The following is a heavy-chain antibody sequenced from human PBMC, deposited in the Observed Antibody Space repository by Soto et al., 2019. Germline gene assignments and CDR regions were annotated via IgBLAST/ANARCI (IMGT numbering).Heavy chain of an antibody. D-gene: IGHD5-12*01. Sequence: QVQLVQSGAEVKKPGSSVKVSCKASGGTFSNYAITWVRQAPGQGLEWVTRIIPIFGTTNVAQKFQGRVTVTADESTTTDYMELSGLRSDDTAVYYCAKDGGADGYFGNWLDPWGQGTQVTVSS. CDR2: IIPIFGTT. CDR3: AKDGGADGYFGNWLDP. V-gene: IGHV1-69*15. CDR1: GGTFSNYA. J-gene: IGHJ5*02.